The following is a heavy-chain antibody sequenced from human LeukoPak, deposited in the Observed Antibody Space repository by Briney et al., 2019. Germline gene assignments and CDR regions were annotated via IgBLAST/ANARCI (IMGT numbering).Heavy chain of an antibody. Sequence: SETLSLTCALSGGSISSAASYWGWIRQTPGRGLECLPSIFYTGGTYYSRTLQSGVTVSVDTYKNQFYLEVTSVTAADTAVYDCARHFKGYGSGTYDKDNWFDPWGQGILVTVSS. CDR3: ARHFKGYGSGTYDKDNWFDP. CDR1: GGSISSAASY. J-gene: IGHJ5*02. D-gene: IGHD3-10*01. CDR2: IFYTGGT. V-gene: IGHV4-39*01.